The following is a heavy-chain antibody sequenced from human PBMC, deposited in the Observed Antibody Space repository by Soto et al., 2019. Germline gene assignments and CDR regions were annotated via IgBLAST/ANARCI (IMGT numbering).Heavy chain of an antibody. Sequence: DSGRVYCKASGYSFTDYHIHWVRQAPGQGLEWLGRINPKSGGTSTAQKFQGWVTMTTDTSISTASMELTRLTSDDTAIYYCARGDSTDCSNGVCSFFYNHDMDVWGQGTTVTVSS. D-gene: IGHD2-8*01. CDR3: ARGDSTDCSNGVCSFFYNHDMDV. V-gene: IGHV1-2*04. J-gene: IGHJ6*02. CDR2: INPKSGGT. CDR1: GYSFTDYH.